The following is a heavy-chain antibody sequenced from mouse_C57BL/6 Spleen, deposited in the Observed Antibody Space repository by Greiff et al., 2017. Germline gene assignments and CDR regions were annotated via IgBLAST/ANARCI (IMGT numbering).Heavy chain of an antibody. V-gene: IGHV1-54*01. J-gene: IGHJ1*03. CDR2: INPGSGGT. CDR3: SREGYDGYYVWYFDV. D-gene: IGHD2-3*01. Sequence: QVQLQQSGAELVRPGTSVKVSCKASGYAFTNYLIEWVKQRPGQGLAWIGVINPGSGGTNYNEKFKGKATLTADKSSSTAYMQLSSLTSEDSAVYFCSREGYDGYYVWYFDVWGTGTTVTVSS. CDR1: GYAFTNYL.